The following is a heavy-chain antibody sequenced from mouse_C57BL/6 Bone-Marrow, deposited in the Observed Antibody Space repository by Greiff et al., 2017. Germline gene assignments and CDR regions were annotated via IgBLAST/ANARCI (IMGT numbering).Heavy chain of an antibody. J-gene: IGHJ4*01. V-gene: IGHV1-55*01. D-gene: IGHD1-1*01. CDR2: IYPGSGST. Sequence: QVHVKQPGAELVKPGASVKMSCKASGYTFTSYWITWVKQRPGQGLEWIGDIYPGSGSTNYNEKFKSKATLTVDTSSSTAYMQLSSLTSEDSAVYYCAREGYGSSFYAMDYWGQGTSVTVSS. CDR1: GYTFTSYW. CDR3: AREGYGSSFYAMDY.